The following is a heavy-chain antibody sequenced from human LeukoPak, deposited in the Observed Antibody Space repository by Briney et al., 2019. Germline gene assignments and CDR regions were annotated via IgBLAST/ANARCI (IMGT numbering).Heavy chain of an antibody. CDR1: GFSLSTSGVG. V-gene: IGHV2-5*02. CDR3: AHRRNYGLHFYDRNGAYFDY. Sequence: SGPTLVNPTQTLTLTCTFSGFSLSTSGVGVGWIRQPPGKALEWLAIIYQDDAEGYRPSLKSRLTITKDTSKNQVVLTMTNMDPVDAATYYCAHRRNYGLHFYDRNGAYFDYWGQGTLVTVSS. J-gene: IGHJ4*02. D-gene: IGHD3-22*01. CDR2: IYQDDAE.